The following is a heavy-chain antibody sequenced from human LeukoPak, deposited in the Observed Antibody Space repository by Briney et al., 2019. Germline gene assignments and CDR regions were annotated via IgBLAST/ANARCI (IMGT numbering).Heavy chain of an antibody. Sequence: GGSLRVSCAASGFTFTSYGMSWVRQAPGKGLEWVSTITGSGRTTYYADSVKGRFTISRDNAKNSLYLQMNSLRAEDTAVYYCARGGYGSSWGQGTLVTVSS. CDR3: ARGGYGSS. J-gene: IGHJ4*02. V-gene: IGHV3-48*04. CDR1: GFTFTSYG. CDR2: ITGSGRTT. D-gene: IGHD5-18*01.